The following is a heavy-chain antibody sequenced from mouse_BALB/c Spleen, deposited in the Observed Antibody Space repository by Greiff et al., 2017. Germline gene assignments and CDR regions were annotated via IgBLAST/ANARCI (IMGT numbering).Heavy chain of an antibody. J-gene: IGHJ3*01. CDR1: GFTFTDYY. CDR3: ARDIGFAY. V-gene: IGHV7-3*02. Sequence: EVKLVESGGGLVQPGGSLRLSCATSGFTFTDYYMSWVRQPPGKALEWLGFIRNKANGYTTEYSASVKGRFTISRDNSQSILYLQMNTLRAEDSATYYCARDIGFAYWGQVTLVTVSA. CDR2: IRNKANGYTT.